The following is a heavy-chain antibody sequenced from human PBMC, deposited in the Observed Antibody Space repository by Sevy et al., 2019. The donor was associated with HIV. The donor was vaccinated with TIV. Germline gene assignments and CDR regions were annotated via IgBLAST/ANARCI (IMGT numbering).Heavy chain of an antibody. CDR3: ATGIARSGRLTESRNLRKAFDI. CDR2: FDPEDGET. V-gene: IGHV1-24*01. Sequence: ASAKVSCKVSGYTLTELSMHWVRQAPGKGLEWMGGFDPEDGETIYAQKFQGRVTMTEDTSTDTAYMELSSLRSEDTAVYYCATGIARSGRLTESRNLRKAFDIWGQGTMVTVSS. J-gene: IGHJ3*02. CDR1: GYTLTELS. D-gene: IGHD5-12*01.